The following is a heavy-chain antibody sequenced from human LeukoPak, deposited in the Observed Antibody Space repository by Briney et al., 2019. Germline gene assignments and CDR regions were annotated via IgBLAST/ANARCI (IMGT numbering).Heavy chain of an antibody. J-gene: IGHJ3*02. CDR2: IWHDGSNK. D-gene: IGHD3-22*01. CDR1: GFTFSSYG. CDR3: ARDLEPYYYDSSGYPGAFDI. V-gene: IGHV3-33*01. Sequence: PGRSLRLSCAASGFTFSSYGMHWVRQAPGKGLEWVAVIWHDGSNKYYADSVKGRFTISRDNSKNTLYLQMNSLRAEDTAVYYCARDLEPYYYDSSGYPGAFDIWGQGTMVTVSS.